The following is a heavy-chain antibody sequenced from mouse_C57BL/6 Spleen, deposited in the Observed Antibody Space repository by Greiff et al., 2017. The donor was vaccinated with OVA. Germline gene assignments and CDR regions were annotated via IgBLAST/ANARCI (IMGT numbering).Heavy chain of an antibody. J-gene: IGHJ4*01. CDR2: INPNNGGT. CDR3: ARSKGWLLFYAMDY. Sequence: VQLQQSGPELVKPGASVKIPCKASGYTFTDYNMDWVKQSHGKSLEWIGDINPNNGGTIYNQKFTGKATLTVDKSSSTAYMELRSLTSEDTAVYYCARSKGWLLFYAMDYWGQGTSVTVSS. CDR1: GYTFTDYN. D-gene: IGHD2-3*01. V-gene: IGHV1-18*01.